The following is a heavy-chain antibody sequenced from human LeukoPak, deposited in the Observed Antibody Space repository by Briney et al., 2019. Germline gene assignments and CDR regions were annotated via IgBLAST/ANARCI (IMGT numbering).Heavy chain of an antibody. Sequence: PSETLSLTCTVSGGSIGTYYWSWIRQPPGKGLEWIGYIYYTGSTNYNPSLKSRVTISVDTSKNQFSLKLSSVTAADTAVYYCARGTGLWFGELWGQGTLVTVSS. CDR1: GGSIGTYY. D-gene: IGHD3-10*01. CDR2: IYYTGST. V-gene: IGHV4-59*01. J-gene: IGHJ4*02. CDR3: ARGTGLWFGEL.